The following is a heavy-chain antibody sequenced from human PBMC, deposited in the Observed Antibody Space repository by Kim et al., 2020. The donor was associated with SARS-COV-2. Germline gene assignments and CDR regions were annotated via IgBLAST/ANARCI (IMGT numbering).Heavy chain of an antibody. Sequence: GGSLRLSCAASGFPFSSSAMSWVRQAPGKGLERVSGIVGSGGSTYYAGSVKGRFTVSRDNSWNTLYLQMNSLRAEDAAVYYCAKQLGYCSGGTCYFDSWGQGTLVTVSS. CDR1: GFPFSSSA. CDR2: IVGSGGST. D-gene: IGHD2-15*01. J-gene: IGHJ4*02. CDR3: AKQLGYCSGGTCYFDS. V-gene: IGHV3-23*01.